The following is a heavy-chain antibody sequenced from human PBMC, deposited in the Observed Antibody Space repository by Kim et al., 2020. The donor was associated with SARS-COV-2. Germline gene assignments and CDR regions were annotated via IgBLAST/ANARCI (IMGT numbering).Heavy chain of an antibody. V-gene: IGHV1-46*01. CDR2: INPSGGST. CDR1: GYTFTSYY. Sequence: ASVKVSCKASGYTFTSYYMHWVRQAPGQGLEWMGIINPSGGSTSYAQKFQGRVTMTRDTSTSTVYMELSSLRFEDTAVYYCARDLVAHCSSTSCYGNAFDIWGQGTMVTVSS. CDR3: ARDLVAHCSSTSCYGNAFDI. D-gene: IGHD2-2*01. J-gene: IGHJ3*02.